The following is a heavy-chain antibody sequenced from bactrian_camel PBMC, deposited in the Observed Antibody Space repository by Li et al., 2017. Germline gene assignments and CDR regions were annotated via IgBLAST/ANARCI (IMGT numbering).Heavy chain of an antibody. CDR2: IGGGLT. D-gene: IGHD4*01. Sequence: HVQLVESGGGSVQPGGSLRLSCASSSSRYCMGWFRQAPGKEREGVAAIGGGLTNYADSVKGRFTISKDKANNTLYLQMNSLKPEDTGLYYCSATSLYYSDYLSRPDVGYRGQGTQVTVS. J-gene: IGHJ6*01. CDR3: SATSLYYSDYLSRPDVGY. V-gene: IGHV3S53*01. CDR1: SSRYC.